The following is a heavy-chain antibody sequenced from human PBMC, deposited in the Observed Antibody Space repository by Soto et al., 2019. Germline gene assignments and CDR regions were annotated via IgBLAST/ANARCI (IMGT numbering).Heavy chain of an antibody. D-gene: IGHD3-16*01. J-gene: IGHJ4*02. CDR1: GGSISSGGYY. CDR2: IYYSGST. CDR3: AIIDSSHTFY. V-gene: IGHV4-31*03. Sequence: SETLSLTCTVSGGSISSGGYYWSWFRQHPGKGLEWIGYIYYSGSTYYNPSLKSRVTISVDTSKNQFSLKLSSVTAADTAVYYCAIIDSSHTFYWGQGTLVTVSS.